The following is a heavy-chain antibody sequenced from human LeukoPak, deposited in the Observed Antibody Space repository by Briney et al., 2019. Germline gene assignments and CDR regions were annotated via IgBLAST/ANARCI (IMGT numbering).Heavy chain of an antibody. J-gene: IGHJ4*02. V-gene: IGHV4-4*07. CDR1: GGSINTYY. Sequence: PSETLSLTCTVSGGSINTYYWSWIRQPAGKGLEWIGRIYASGSINYNPSLKSRVTMSLDTSKNQFPLKLNSVTAADTAVYYCASLYYNFWSGSPTSDNWGQGTLVTVSS. CDR3: ASLYYNFWSGSPTSDN. D-gene: IGHD3-3*01. CDR2: IYASGSI.